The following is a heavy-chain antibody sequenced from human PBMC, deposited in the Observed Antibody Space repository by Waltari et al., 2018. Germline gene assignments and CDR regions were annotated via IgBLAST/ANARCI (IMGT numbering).Heavy chain of an antibody. Sequence: QVQLVQSGAEVKKPGASVKVSGKASGYTSTGYYMHWVRQAPGQGLEWMGRINPNSGGTNYAQKFQGRVTMTRDTSISTAYMELSRLRSDDTAVYYCARALLAGGRDGYWGQGTLVTVSS. D-gene: IGHD2-15*01. J-gene: IGHJ4*02. CDR1: GYTSTGYY. CDR2: INPNSGGT. V-gene: IGHV1-2*06. CDR3: ARALLAGGRDGY.